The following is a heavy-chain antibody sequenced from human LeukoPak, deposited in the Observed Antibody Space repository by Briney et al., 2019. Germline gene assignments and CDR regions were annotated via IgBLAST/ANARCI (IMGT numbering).Heavy chain of an antibody. D-gene: IGHD3-22*01. CDR1: GFTFSSYG. CDR3: ARDHRKYYYHSSGYYGAFDI. Sequence: GGSLRLSCAASGFTFSSYGMHWVRQAPGKGLEWVAVIWYDGSNKYYADSVKGRFTISRDNSKNPLYLQMNSLRDEDTAVYYCARDHRKYYYHSSGYYGAFDIWGQGTMVTVSS. J-gene: IGHJ3*02. V-gene: IGHV3-33*01. CDR2: IWYDGSNK.